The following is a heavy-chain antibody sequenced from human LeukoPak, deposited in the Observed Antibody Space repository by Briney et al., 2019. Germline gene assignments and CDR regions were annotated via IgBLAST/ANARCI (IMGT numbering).Heavy chain of an antibody. CDR3: ARAHTYYYGSGSYDYFDY. CDR1: GFTFSSYW. V-gene: IGHV3-7*03. D-gene: IGHD3-10*01. Sequence: GGSLRLFCAASGFTFSSYWMSWVRQAPGKGLEWVANIKQDGSEKYYVDSVKGRFTISRDNAKNSLYLQMNSLRAEDTAVYYCARAHTYYYGSGSYDYFDYWGQGTLVTVSS. J-gene: IGHJ4*02. CDR2: IKQDGSEK.